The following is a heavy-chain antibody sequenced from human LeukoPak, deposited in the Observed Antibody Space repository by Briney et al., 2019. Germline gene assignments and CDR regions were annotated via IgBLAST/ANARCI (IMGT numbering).Heavy chain of an antibody. J-gene: IGHJ5*02. D-gene: IGHD3-10*01. Sequence: PSETLSLTCTVSGGSISSYYWSWIRQPPGKGLEWIGYIYYSGSTNYNPSLKSRVTISVDTSKNQFSLKLSSVTAADTAVYYCARGHPTYYYGSGRPYNWFDPWGQGTLVTVSS. CDR2: IYYSGST. V-gene: IGHV4-59*01. CDR1: GGSISSYY. CDR3: ARGHPTYYYGSGRPYNWFDP.